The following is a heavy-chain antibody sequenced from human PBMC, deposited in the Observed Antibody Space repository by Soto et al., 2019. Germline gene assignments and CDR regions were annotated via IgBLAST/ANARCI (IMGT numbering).Heavy chain of an antibody. CDR2: TYYRSKWNS. CDR1: GDSVSRTSVA. J-gene: IGHJ4*02. CDR3: VRGQFSAFDC. V-gene: IGHV6-1*01. Sequence: QVQLHQSGPGLVKPSQTLSLTCAISGDSVSRTSVAWNWIRQSPSRGLEWLGRTYYRSKWNSDYVVSVRGRITINPDTSKSQFSLQLNSVTPEDTAVYYCVRGQFSAFDCWGQGTLVTVSS.